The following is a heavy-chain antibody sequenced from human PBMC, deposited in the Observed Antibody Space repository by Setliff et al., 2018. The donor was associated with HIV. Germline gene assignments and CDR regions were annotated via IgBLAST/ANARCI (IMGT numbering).Heavy chain of an antibody. CDR1: GYTFATYG. Sequence: ASVKVSCKASGYTFATYGISWVRQAPGQGLEWMGWISPYNGNTNYAQKVQGRVTMTTDTSTSTAYMELRSLRSDDTALYYCARVRNHLAVSPWYSYMDVWGKGTTVTV. CDR3: ARVRNHLAVSPWYSYMDV. D-gene: IGHD6-19*01. J-gene: IGHJ6*03. V-gene: IGHV1-18*01. CDR2: ISPYNGNT.